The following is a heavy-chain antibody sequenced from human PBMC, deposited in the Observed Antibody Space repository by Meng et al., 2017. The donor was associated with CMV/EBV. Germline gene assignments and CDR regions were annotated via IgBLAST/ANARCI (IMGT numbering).Heavy chain of an antibody. CDR1: GGSLSNTSSD. V-gene: IGHV4-39*07. Sequence: LLLQGSIPGLLSHPGTVPVPFNGFGGSLSNTSSDWRGIRQPPGKGLECIWSIYYSGSTDYHPSLKSRVTISVATSKNQFSLKLICVTAADTAVYYCVTWLWFGELSGYYFDYWGQGTLVTVSS. D-gene: IGHD3-10*01. CDR3: VTWLWFGELSGYYFDY. CDR2: IYYSGST. J-gene: IGHJ4*02.